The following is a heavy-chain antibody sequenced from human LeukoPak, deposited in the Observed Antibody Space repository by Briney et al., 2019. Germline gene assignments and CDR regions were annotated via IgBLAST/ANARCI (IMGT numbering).Heavy chain of an antibody. CDR2: INPNSGGT. CDR1: GYTFTGYY. J-gene: IGHJ2*01. CDR3: ARVRLYSSTYYWYFDL. D-gene: IGHD6-13*01. V-gene: IGHV1-2*04. Sequence: ASVKVSCKASGYTFTGYYMHWVRQAPGQGLEWMGWINPNSGGTNYAQKFQGWVTMTRDTSISTAYMELSRLRSDDTAVYYCARVRLYSSTYYWYFDLWGRGTLVTVSS.